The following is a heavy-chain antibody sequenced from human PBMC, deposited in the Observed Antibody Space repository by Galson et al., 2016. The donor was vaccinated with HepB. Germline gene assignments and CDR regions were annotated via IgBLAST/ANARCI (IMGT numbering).Heavy chain of an antibody. V-gene: IGHV1-46*01. J-gene: IGHJ4*02. CDR3: ATDLHRGYNSEVYYFDF. CDR1: GYTFTSFY. Sequence: SVKVSCKASGYTFTSFYMHWVRQAPGQGLEWMGIINPSDGTTTYAQKFQGRVTMTRDTSTNTVYMDLSSLRSEDTALYYCATDLHRGYNSEVYYFDFWGQGTLVTVSS. D-gene: IGHD5-24*01. CDR2: INPSDGTT.